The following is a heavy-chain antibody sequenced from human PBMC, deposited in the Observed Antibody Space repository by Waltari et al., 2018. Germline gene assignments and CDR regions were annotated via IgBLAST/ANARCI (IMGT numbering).Heavy chain of an antibody. J-gene: IGHJ4*02. V-gene: IGHV4-4*02. CDR2: IYHNGST. D-gene: IGHD3-3*01. CDR3: ARSLAWRGDYVIDH. CDR1: GGSISSNNW. Sequence: HVQLQESGPGLVKPSGTLSLTCVVSGGSISSNNWWSWVRQTRAKGLKWVGEIYHNGSTKYNPSLKSRVTISVDKSKNQFSLKLNSVTAADTAVYYCARSLAWRGDYVIDHWGQGTLVTVSS.